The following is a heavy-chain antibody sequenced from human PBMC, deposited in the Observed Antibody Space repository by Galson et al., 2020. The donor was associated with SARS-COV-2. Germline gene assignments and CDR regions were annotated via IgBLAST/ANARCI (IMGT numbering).Heavy chain of an antibody. J-gene: IGHJ4*02. CDR2: VSYDGSTK. V-gene: IGHV3-30*03. D-gene: IGHD6-19*01. CDR1: GFTFSNSV. CDR3: ATNLIAVVAPY. Sequence: GESLKISCTASGFTFSNSVMHWVRQAPGKGLEWVALVSYDGSTKRYTDSVRGRFTISRDNSKNTLYLQMDGLRYDDTAIYYCATNLIAVVAPYWGQGTLVTVSS.